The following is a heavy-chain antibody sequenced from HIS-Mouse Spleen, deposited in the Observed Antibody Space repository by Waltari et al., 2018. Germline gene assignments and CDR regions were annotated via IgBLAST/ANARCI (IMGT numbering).Heavy chain of an antibody. CDR2: IYYSGST. V-gene: IGHV4-39*07. D-gene: IGHD6-13*01. Sequence: QLQLQESGPGLVKPSETLSLTCTVSGGAISSSSYYWGWIRHAPGKGLGWLGSIYYSGSTNYAPSRKSRVTISVDTSKNQFSLKLSSVTAADTAVYYCAREIPYSSSWYDWYFDLWGRGTLVTVSS. CDR3: AREIPYSSSWYDWYFDL. J-gene: IGHJ2*01. CDR1: GGAISSSSYY.